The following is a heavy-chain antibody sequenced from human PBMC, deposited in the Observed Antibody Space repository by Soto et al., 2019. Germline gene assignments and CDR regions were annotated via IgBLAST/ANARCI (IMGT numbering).Heavy chain of an antibody. Sequence: PGESLKISCKGSGYSFTSYRIGWVRQMPGKGLEWMGIIYPGDSDTRYSPSFQGQVTISADKSISTAYLQWSSLKASDTAIYYCARQKGPGSLKRGIMDVWGQGTTVTVSS. V-gene: IGHV5-51*01. CDR2: IYPGDSDT. CDR3: ARQKGPGSLKRGIMDV. D-gene: IGHD3-10*01. CDR1: GYSFTSYR. J-gene: IGHJ6*02.